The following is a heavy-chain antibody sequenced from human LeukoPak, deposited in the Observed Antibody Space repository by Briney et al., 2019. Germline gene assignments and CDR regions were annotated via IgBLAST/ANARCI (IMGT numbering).Heavy chain of an antibody. V-gene: IGHV1-46*01. CDR1: GYTFTSYY. Sequence: ASVKVSCKASGYTFTSYYMHWVRQAPGQGLEWMGIINPSGGSTSYAQKFQGRVTMTRNTSISTAYMELSSLRSEDTAVYYCARVERITIFGVVSYFFDYWGQGTLVTVSS. D-gene: IGHD3-3*01. CDR3: ARVERITIFGVVSYFFDY. J-gene: IGHJ4*02. CDR2: INPSGGST.